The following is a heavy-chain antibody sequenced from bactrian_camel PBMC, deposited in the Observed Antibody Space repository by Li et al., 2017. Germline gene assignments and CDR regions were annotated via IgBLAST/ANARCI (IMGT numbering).Heavy chain of an antibody. V-gene: IGHV3S63*01. CDR3: AFLGRSDCGPGWYLRPDLYD. J-gene: IGHJ4*01. D-gene: IGHD5*01. Sequence: HVQLVESGGGSVQAGGSLRLSCAVPEYTYTDWCMAWFRQVSGKEREGVAAIATFGPKTYIADSVQGRFSISQDDAERTAYLQMNNLKPEDTGMYFCAFLGRSDCGPGWYLRPDLYDWGRGTQVTVS. CDR1: EYTYTDWC. CDR2: IATFGPKT.